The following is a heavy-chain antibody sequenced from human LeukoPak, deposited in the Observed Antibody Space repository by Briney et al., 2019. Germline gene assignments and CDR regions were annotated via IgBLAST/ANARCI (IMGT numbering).Heavy chain of an antibody. V-gene: IGHV4-31*03. D-gene: IGHD5-12*01. J-gene: IGHJ2*01. CDR2: IYYSGST. CDR1: GGSISSGGYY. Sequence: PSDTLSLTCTVSGGSISSGGYYWSWIRQHPGKGLEWIGYIYYSGSTYYNPSLKSRVTISVDTSKNQFSLKLSSVTAADTAVYYCARDRGGYDFRYFDLWGRGTLVTVSS. CDR3: ARDRGGYDFRYFDL.